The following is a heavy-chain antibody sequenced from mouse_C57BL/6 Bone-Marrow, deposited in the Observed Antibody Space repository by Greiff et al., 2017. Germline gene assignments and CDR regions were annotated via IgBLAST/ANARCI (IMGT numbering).Heavy chain of an antibody. D-gene: IGHD1-1*01. V-gene: IGHV14-2*01. Sequence: VLVVESGGALLKPGASVPLSFPPSGFNIKDSYLDWVEQRAEKGLGWIGRIGPEDGETKYAPKFPGKATITADTASHTAYLPLSRLTSEDTAVYYWARSVVAPDYWGQGTTLTVSS. CDR1: GFNIKDSY. J-gene: IGHJ2*01. CDR2: IGPEDGET. CDR3: ARSVVAPDY.